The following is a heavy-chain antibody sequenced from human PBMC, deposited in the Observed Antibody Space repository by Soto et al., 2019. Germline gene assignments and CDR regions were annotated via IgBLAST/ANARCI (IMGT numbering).Heavy chain of an antibody. CDR1: GGTFSSYA. J-gene: IGHJ6*02. CDR2: IIPIFGTA. V-gene: IGHV1-69*13. D-gene: IGHD6-6*01. CDR3: ARNDWGAAARPRLYYYYYGMDV. Sequence: SSVKVSCKASGGTFSSYAISWVRQAPGQGLEWMGGIIPIFGTANYAQKFQGRVTITADESTSTAYMELSSLRSEDTAVYYCARNDWGAAARPRLYYYYYGMDVWGQGTTVTVSS.